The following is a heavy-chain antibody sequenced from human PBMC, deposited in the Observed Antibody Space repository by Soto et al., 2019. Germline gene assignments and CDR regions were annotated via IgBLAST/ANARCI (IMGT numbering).Heavy chain of an antibody. V-gene: IGHV4-31*02. CDR3: ALALGPTTGLDY. CDR2: IFNRGTT. CDR1: GASTVIDYH. D-gene: IGHD1-26*01. J-gene: IGHJ4*02. Sequence: QVQLQESGPGLVKPSQTLSLTCSVSGASTVIDYHWTCIRQPPVKGLEWMGYIFNRGTTFYNPSLTSRLSISMDTSGNHFSLELRSVTAADTAVYYCALALGPTTGLDYWGQGTLVTVSS.